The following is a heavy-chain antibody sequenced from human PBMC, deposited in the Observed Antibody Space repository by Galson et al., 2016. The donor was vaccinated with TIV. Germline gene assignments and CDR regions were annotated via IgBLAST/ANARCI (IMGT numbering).Heavy chain of an antibody. CDR1: GGSISSYY. V-gene: IGHV4-59*01. CDR2: IYYSGST. CDR3: ARDFTDSSGYYHTHWYLDL. Sequence: SETLSLTCTVSGGSISSYYWSWIRQPPGKGLEWIGYIYYSGSTNYNPSLKSRVTISVDTSKNQFSLKLSSVTAADTAVYYCARDFTDSSGYYHTHWYLDLWGRGTLVTVSS. J-gene: IGHJ2*01. D-gene: IGHD3-22*01.